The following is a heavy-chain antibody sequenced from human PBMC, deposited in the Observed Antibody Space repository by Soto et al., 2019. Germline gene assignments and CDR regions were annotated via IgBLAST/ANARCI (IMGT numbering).Heavy chain of an antibody. Sequence: GGSKRLSCAASGLTFSDYAMHWVRQDQGKGLEWVAVVSHDGRNTHYADSVKGRFTISRDSSKNTVSLEMTSLRAEDTAVYYCAKGGRQWLVTSDFNYWGQGALVTVSS. D-gene: IGHD6-19*01. CDR2: VSHDGRNT. V-gene: IGHV3-30*18. CDR1: GLTFSDYA. CDR3: AKGGRQWLVTSDFNY. J-gene: IGHJ4*02.